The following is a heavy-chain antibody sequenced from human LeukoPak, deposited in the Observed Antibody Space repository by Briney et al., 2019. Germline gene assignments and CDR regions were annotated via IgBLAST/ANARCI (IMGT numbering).Heavy chain of an antibody. CDR2: INHSGST. CDR3: ARHRLWFGEPSRFDY. V-gene: IGHV4-34*01. D-gene: IGHD3-10*01. Sequence: PWETLSLPCAVYVGSFGGYYWSGIRQPPGKGREWIGEINHSGSTNYNPSLKSRVTISVDTSKNQFSLKLSSVTAADTAVYYCARHRLWFGEPSRFDYWGQGTLVTVSS. CDR1: VGSFGGYY. J-gene: IGHJ4*02.